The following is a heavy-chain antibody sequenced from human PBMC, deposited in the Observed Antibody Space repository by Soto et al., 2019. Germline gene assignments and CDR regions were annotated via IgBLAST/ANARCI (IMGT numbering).Heavy chain of an antibody. CDR3: ARWAGYCTSASCYSALDY. V-gene: IGHV1-69*13. Sequence: GASVKVSCKASGGTFNNYAINWVRQAPGQGLEWMGVIVPMFGTATYAQKFQGRITITADESTGTAYMELSTLTSEDTALYYCARWAGYCTSASCYSALDYWGQATLVTVSS. CDR2: IVPMFGTA. J-gene: IGHJ4*02. CDR1: GGTFNNYA. D-gene: IGHD2-2*03.